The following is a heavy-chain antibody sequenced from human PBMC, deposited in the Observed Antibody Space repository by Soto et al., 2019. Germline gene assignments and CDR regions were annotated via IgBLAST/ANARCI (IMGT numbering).Heavy chain of an antibody. V-gene: IGHV1-46*01. CDR2: VNPSGGST. J-gene: IGHJ6*02. CDR1: GYTFTSYY. CDR3: ARGVAAAGVYYYGMDV. D-gene: IGHD6-13*01. Sequence: GASVKVSCKASGYTFTSYYMHWVRQAPGQGLEWMGIVNPSGGSTSYAQKFQGRVTMTRDTSTSTVYMELSSLRSEDTAVYYCARGVAAAGVYYYGMDVWGQGTTVTVS.